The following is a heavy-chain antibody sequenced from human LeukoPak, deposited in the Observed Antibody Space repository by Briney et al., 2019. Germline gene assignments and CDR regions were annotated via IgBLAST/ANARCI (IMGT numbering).Heavy chain of an antibody. J-gene: IGHJ6*02. V-gene: IGHV1-2*02. CDR1: GYTLTELS. D-gene: IGHD3-16*01. CDR3: AREFEGGNGMDV. CDR2: INPNSGGT. Sequence: ASVKVFCKVSGYTLTELSMHWVRQAPGQGLEWMGWINPNSGGTNYAQKFQGRVTMTRDTSISTAYMELSRLRSDDTAVYYCAREFEGGNGMDVWGQGTTVTVSS.